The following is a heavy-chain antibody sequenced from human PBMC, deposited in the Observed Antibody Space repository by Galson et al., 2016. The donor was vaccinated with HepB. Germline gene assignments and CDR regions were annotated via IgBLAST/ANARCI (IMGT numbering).Heavy chain of an antibody. CDR1: GGTFSNHS. Sequence: SVKVSCKASGGTFSNHSIGWVRQVPGQRLEWMGGIITISHTTNSAQKFQGRLTITADESTSTAFMELSSLTSDDTGGYYCCVVANHFDSWGQGALVAVSS. V-gene: IGHV1-69*13. D-gene: IGHD2-21*01. J-gene: IGHJ4*02. CDR2: IITISHTT. CDR3: CVVANHFDS.